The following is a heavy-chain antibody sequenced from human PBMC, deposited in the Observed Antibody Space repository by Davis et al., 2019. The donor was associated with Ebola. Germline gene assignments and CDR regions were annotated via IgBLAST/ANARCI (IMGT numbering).Heavy chain of an antibody. CDR1: GGSFSSYY. V-gene: IGHV4-59*01. D-gene: IGHD3-10*01. CDR2: IYYSGST. Sequence: MPSETLSLTCAVYGGSFSSYYWSWIRQPPGKGLEWIGYIYYSGSTNYNPSLKSRVTISVDTSKNQFSLKLSSVTAADTAVYYCARGSAYYYGSGSYRGYGMDVWGQGTTVTVSS. J-gene: IGHJ6*02. CDR3: ARGSAYYYGSGSYRGYGMDV.